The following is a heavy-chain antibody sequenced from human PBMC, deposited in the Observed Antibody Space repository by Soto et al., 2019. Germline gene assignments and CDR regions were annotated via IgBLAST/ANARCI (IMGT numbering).Heavy chain of an antibody. Sequence: QVQLQESGPGLVKPSETLSLTCTVSGASVSSGSYYWSWIRQPPGKGLEWIGHIYYSGSTSYNPSRKSRVTMSVDTSKNQFSLKLTSVTAEDTAVYFSARFIDYYSSVPDWGQGTLVTVSS. V-gene: IGHV4-61*01. D-gene: IGHD3-22*01. CDR2: IYYSGST. CDR1: GASVSSGSYY. J-gene: IGHJ4*02. CDR3: ARFIDYYSSVPD.